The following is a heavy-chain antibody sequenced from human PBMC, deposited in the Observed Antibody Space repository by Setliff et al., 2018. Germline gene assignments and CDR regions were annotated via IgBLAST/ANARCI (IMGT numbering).Heavy chain of an antibody. CDR3: AREKVVVVSATSYHYYMDV. V-gene: IGHV1-69*05. J-gene: IGHJ6*03. Sequence: SVKVSCKAPGGTFSNIGISWVRQAPGQGLEWMGGIIPLFGTTNYAQEFQGRVTITTDESTNTAYMELSSLRSGDTAMYYCAREKVVVVSATSYHYYMDVWGKGTTVTV. CDR1: GGTFSNIG. CDR2: IIPLFGTT. D-gene: IGHD2-15*01.